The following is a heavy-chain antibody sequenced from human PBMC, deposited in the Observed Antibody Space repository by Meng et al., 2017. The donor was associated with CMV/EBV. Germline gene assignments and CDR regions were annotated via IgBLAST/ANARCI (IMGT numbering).Heavy chain of an antibody. V-gene: IGHV1-2*02. CDR2: INPNSGGT. Sequence: ASVKVSCKASGYTFTGYYMHWVRQAPGQGLEWMGWINPNSGGTNYAQKFQGRVTMTRDTSIRTAYMELSRLRSDDTAVYYCARDCKAYYDFWSGQGGMDVWGQGTTVTVSS. CDR3: ARDCKAYYDFWSGQGGMDV. CDR1: GYTFTGYY. J-gene: IGHJ6*02. D-gene: IGHD3-3*01.